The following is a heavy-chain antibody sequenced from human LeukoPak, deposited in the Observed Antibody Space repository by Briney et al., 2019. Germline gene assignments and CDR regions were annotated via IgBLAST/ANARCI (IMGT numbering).Heavy chain of an antibody. Sequence: ASVKVSCKVSGYTLTELSMHSVRQAPGNRLVRMGGFDPEDGETIYAQKFQGRVTMTEDTSTDTAYMELSSLRSEDTAVYYCATDPAYCGGDCYWVYWGQGTLVTVSS. J-gene: IGHJ4*02. CDR3: ATDPAYCGGDCYWVY. V-gene: IGHV1-24*01. D-gene: IGHD2-21*01. CDR2: FDPEDGET. CDR1: GYTLTELS.